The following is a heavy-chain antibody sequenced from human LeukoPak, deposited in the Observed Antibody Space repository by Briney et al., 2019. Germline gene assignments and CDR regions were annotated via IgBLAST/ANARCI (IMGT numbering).Heavy chain of an antibody. CDR1: GFTFSSYW. D-gene: IGHD4-11*01. V-gene: IGHV3-7*03. J-gene: IGHJ6*02. CDR2: IKQDGSEK. CDR3: ARVRVTTSPIARYYYYYGMDV. Sequence: GGSLRLSCAASGFTFSSYWMSWVRQAPGKGLEWVANIKQDGSEKYYVDSVKGRFTISRDNAKNSLYLQMNSLRAEDTAVYYCARVRVTTSPIARYYYYYGMDVWAKGPRSPSP.